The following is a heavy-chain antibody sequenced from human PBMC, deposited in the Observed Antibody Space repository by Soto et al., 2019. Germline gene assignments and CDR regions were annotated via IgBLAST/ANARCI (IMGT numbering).Heavy chain of an antibody. CDR3: ATSYFSGSYRDYYYGMDV. D-gene: IGHD1-26*01. J-gene: IGHJ6*02. Sequence: PGESLKISCKGSGYSFTSYWISWVRQMPGKGLEWMGRIDPSDSYTNYSPSFQGHVTISADKSISTAYLQWSSLKASDTAMYYCATSYFSGSYRDYYYGMDVWGQGTTVTVSS. CDR2: IDPSDSYT. CDR1: GYSFTSYW. V-gene: IGHV5-10-1*01.